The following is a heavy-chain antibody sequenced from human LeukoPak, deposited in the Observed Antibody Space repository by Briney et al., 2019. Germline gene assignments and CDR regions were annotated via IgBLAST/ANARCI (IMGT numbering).Heavy chain of an antibody. J-gene: IGHJ5*02. CDR2: IYHSGST. CDR3: ARATTVTGWFDP. Sequence: SETLSLTCTVSGYSISSGYYWGWIRQPPGKGLEWIGSIYHSGSTYYNPSLKSRVTISVDTSKNQFSLKLSSVTAADTAVYYCARATTVTGWFDPWGQGTLVTVSS. D-gene: IGHD4-17*01. V-gene: IGHV4-38-2*02. CDR1: GYSISSGYY.